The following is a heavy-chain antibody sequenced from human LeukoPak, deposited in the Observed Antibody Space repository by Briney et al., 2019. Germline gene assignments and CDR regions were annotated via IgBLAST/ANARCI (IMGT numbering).Heavy chain of an antibody. CDR2: LSGYTGNT. CDR3: ARGPGIAVAGVFDY. V-gene: IGHV1-18*04. Sequence: ASVKVSCKASGYTFTSYGINWVRQAPGQGLEWLGWLSGYTGNTNYVQKIQGRVTMTTDTSTNTAYMELRSLRSDDTAVYYCARGPGIAVAGVFDYWGQGSLVTVSS. D-gene: IGHD6-19*01. CDR1: GYTFTSYG. J-gene: IGHJ4*02.